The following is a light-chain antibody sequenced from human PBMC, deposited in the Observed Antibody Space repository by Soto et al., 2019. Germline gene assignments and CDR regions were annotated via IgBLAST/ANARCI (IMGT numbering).Light chain of an antibody. Sequence: IILTQSPVTLSVSPGERATLSCRASQSVGSNLAWYQQKHGQAPRLLIYGASTRATGVPPRFSGSGSGTEGTITISSLQSEDGAVYYCQQLSSYTLTFGGGTKVDI. J-gene: IGKJ4*01. CDR3: QQLSSYTLT. V-gene: IGKV3-15*01. CDR1: QSVGSN. CDR2: GAS.